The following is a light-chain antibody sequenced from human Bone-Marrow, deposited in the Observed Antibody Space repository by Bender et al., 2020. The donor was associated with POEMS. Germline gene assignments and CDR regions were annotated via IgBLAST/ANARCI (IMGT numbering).Light chain of an antibody. V-gene: IGLV1-44*01. Sequence: QSVLTQPPSASGTPGQRVTISCSGSNSNIGTNAVNWYQQFPGTAPQLLIYSDNQRPSGVPDRFYAFKSGTADTLAISGRHSEDEDDYYGAQCDAVLRDRVFCRETKLTV. CDR2: SDN. CDR3: AQCDAVLRDRV. CDR1: NSNIGTNA. J-gene: IGLJ3*02.